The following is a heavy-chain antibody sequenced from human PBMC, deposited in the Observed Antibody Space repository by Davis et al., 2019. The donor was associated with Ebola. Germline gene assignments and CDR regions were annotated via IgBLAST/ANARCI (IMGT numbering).Heavy chain of an antibody. V-gene: IGHV3-23*01. D-gene: IGHD2-15*01. Sequence: PGGSLRLSCAASGFTFSSYAMSWVRQAPGKGLEWVSGITGSGGGTYYAGSVKGRFTISRDNSKNTLSLQMNSLRAEDTAVYYCAKGGKDLGVVMAATGVDYWGQGTLVTVSS. CDR2: ITGSGGGT. J-gene: IGHJ4*02. CDR3: AKGGKDLGVVMAATGVDY. CDR1: GFTFSSYA.